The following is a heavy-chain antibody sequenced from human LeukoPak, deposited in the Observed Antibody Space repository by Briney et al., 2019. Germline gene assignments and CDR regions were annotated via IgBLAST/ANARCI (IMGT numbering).Heavy chain of an antibody. D-gene: IGHD2-2*02. CDR3: ARHCSSTSCYTS. CDR2: INPSGGST. CDR1: GYTFTSYY. V-gene: IGHV1-46*01. J-gene: IGHJ5*02. Sequence: ASVKVSCKASGYTFTSYYMHWVRQAPGQGLEWMGIINPSGGSTSYAQKFQGRVTMTRDTSASTAYMELSSLRSEDTAVYYCARHCSSTSCYTSWGQGTLVTVSS.